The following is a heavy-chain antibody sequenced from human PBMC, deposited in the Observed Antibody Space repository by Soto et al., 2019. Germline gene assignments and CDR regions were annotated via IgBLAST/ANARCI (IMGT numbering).Heavy chain of an antibody. CDR3: AHSYSSGWYYGPFDY. CDR1: GFSLSTSGVG. V-gene: IGHV2-5*02. D-gene: IGHD6-19*01. CDR2: IYWDDDK. J-gene: IGHJ4*02. Sequence: QITLKESGPTLVKPTQTLTLTCTFSGFSLSTSGVGVGWIRQPPGKALEWLAVIYWDDDKRYSPSLKSRLTITKDTSKNQVVLTMTTMDPVDTATYYCAHSYSSGWYYGPFDYWGQGTLVTVSS.